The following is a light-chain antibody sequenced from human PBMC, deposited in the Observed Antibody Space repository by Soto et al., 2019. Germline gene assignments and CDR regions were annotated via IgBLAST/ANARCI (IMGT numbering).Light chain of an antibody. V-gene: IGKV2-28*01. CDR1: QSLLYGAGYMY. J-gene: IGKJ2*01. Sequence: DIVMTQSPLSLPVTPGEPASISCRSSQSLLYGAGYMYVDWYLQKPGQPPQLLLFLGSNRASGVTDRFSGSVSGTDFTLKISRVETEDVGVYYCMQTLQTPYTFGQGTKLEIK. CDR3: MQTLQTPYT. CDR2: LGS.